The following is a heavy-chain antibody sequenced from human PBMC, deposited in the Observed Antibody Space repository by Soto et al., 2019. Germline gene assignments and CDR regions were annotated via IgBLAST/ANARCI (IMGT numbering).Heavy chain of an antibody. V-gene: IGHV4-34*01. CDR1: GGSFSGYY. Sequence: PSATLSLTCAVYGGSFSGYYWSWIRQPPGKGLEWIGEINHSGSTNYNPSLKSRVTISVDTSKNQFSLKLSSVTAADTAVYYCARVVTGTFNYWGQGTLVTVSS. J-gene: IGHJ4*02. D-gene: IGHD1-7*01. CDR3: ARVVTGTFNY. CDR2: INHSGST.